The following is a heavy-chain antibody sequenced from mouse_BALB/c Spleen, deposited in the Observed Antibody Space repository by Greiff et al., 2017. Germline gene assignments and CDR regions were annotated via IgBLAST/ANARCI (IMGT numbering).Heavy chain of an antibody. CDR1: GFSLSTSGMS. Sequence: QVTLNVCGPGILQPSQTLSLTCSFSGFSLSTSGMSVGWLRQPSGQGLEWLAHIWWNDDKYYNPALKSRLTISKDTSNNQVFLKIASVVTADTATYYCARIRGTYGYDERASAWFAYWGQGTLVTVSA. D-gene: IGHD2-2*01. J-gene: IGHJ3*01. CDR2: IWWNDDK. V-gene: IGHV8-8*01. CDR3: ARIRGTYGYDERASAWFAY.